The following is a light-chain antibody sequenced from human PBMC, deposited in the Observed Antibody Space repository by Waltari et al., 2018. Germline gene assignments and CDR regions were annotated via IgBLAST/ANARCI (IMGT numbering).Light chain of an antibody. V-gene: IGKV3-20*01. J-gene: IGKJ1*01. Sequence: VLAQSPGTLSLSPGDRATLSCRASQSVSSSSLAWYQQKPGQAPRLLIYGASRRASGIPDRFSGSGSGTNFTLTISRLEPEDFAVYYCLQYSSSLWTFGQGTQVEVK. CDR1: QSVSSSS. CDR3: LQYSSSLWT. CDR2: GAS.